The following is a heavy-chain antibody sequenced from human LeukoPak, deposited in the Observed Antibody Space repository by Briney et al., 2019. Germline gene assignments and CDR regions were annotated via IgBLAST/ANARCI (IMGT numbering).Heavy chain of an antibody. CDR3: ARHYGP. CDR2: IYYSGRT. V-gene: IGHV4-39*01. D-gene: IGHD3-10*01. Sequence: SETLSLTCTVSGGSISRGDNYWSWIRQYPGKGLECIGYIYYSGRTYYNPSLKSRVTISVDTSKNQFSLKLNSVTAADTAVYYCARHYGPWGQGTLVTVSS. J-gene: IGHJ5*02. CDR1: GGSISRGDNY.